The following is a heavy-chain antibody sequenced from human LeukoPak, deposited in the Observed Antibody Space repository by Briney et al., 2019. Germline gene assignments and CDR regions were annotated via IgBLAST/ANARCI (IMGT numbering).Heavy chain of an antibody. CDR1: GGTFSSYA. CDR2: IIPIFGTA. CDR3: ARVSPSSSGYYFDY. Sequence: ASVKVSCKXSGGTFSSYAISWVRQAPGQGLEWMGRIIPIFGTANYAQKFQGRVTITADESTSTAYMELSSLRSEDTAVYYCARVSPSSSGYYFDYWGQGTLVTVSS. J-gene: IGHJ4*02. D-gene: IGHD6-6*01. V-gene: IGHV1-69*01.